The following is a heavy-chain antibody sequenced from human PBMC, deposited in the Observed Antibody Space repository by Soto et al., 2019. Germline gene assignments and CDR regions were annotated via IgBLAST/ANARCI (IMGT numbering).Heavy chain of an antibody. CDR3: ARGRYDYIWGSYSPQYHTFDY. D-gene: IGHD3-16*01. J-gene: IGHJ4*02. CDR2: IYYSGST. V-gene: IGHV4-59*01. CDR1: GGSISSYY. Sequence: SETLSLTCTVSGGSISSYYWSWIRQPPGKGLEWIGYIYYSGSTNYNASLKSRVTISVDTSKNQFSLKLSSVTAADTAVYYCARGRYDYIWGSYSPQYHTFDYWGQGTLVTVSS.